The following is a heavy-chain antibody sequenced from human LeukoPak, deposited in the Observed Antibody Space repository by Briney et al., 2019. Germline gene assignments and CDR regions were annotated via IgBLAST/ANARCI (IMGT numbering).Heavy chain of an antibody. CDR2: INSDGSST. D-gene: IGHD4-17*01. CDR1: GFTFSSYW. J-gene: IGHJ4*02. Sequence: GGSLRLSCAASGFTFSSYWMHWVRQAPGKGLVWVSRINSDGSSTSYADSVKGRFTISRDNAKNSLYLQMNSLRAEDTAVYYCARESKDYGDYGLLPGGAYYFDYWGQGTLVTVSS. CDR3: ARESKDYGDYGLLPGGAYYFDY. V-gene: IGHV3-74*01.